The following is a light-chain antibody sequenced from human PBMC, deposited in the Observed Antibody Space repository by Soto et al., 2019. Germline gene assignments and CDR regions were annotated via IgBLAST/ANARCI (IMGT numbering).Light chain of an antibody. CDR3: QQYNSYST. V-gene: IGKV1-5*01. J-gene: IGKJ1*01. Sequence: DIHMTQSPSTLSASVGDRDTITCWASQSISSWLAWYQQKPGKAPKLLIYDASSLESGVPSRFSGSGSGTEFTLTISSLQPDDFATYYCQQYNSYSTFGQGTKWIS. CDR1: QSISSW. CDR2: DAS.